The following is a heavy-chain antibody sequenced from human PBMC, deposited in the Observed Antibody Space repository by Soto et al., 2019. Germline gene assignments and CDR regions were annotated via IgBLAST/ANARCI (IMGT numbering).Heavy chain of an antibody. Sequence: PGESLKISCKGSGYSFTSYWIGWVRQMPGKGLEWMGIIYPGDSDTRYSPSFQGQVTISADKSISTAYLQWSSLKASDTAMYYCARLGSNPSLYCIVGGTEPCFDTWGKGTLVTVSS. CDR2: IYPGDSDT. J-gene: IGHJ5*02. V-gene: IGHV5-51*01. CDR1: GYSFTSYW. CDR3: ARLGSNPSLYCIVGGTEPCFDT. D-gene: IGHD1-26*01.